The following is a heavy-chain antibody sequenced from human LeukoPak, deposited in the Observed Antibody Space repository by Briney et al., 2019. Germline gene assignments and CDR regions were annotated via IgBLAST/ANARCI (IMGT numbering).Heavy chain of an antibody. V-gene: IGHV4-59*01. D-gene: IGHD3-22*01. Sequence: SETLSLTCTVSGGSISSYYWSWIRQPPGKGLEWIGYIYYSGSTNYNPSLKSRVIISVDTSKNQFSLKLSSVTAADTAVYYCARGYYYDSSGYYPAFDIWGQGTMVTVSS. J-gene: IGHJ3*02. CDR1: GGSISSYY. CDR3: ARGYYYDSSGYYPAFDI. CDR2: IYYSGST.